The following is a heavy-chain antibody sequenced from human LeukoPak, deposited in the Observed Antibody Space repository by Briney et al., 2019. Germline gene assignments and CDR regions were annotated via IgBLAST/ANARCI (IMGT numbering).Heavy chain of an antibody. J-gene: IGHJ4*02. V-gene: IGHV1-18*01. CDR1: GYTFTSYG. Sequence: GASVKVSCKASGYTFTSYGISWVRQAPGHGLEWMGWISAYNGNTNYAQKLQGRVTMTTDTSTSTAYMGLRSLRSDDTAVYYCARGGVSYRRNGVGAASQLDYWGQGTLVTVSS. D-gene: IGHD3-16*02. CDR2: ISAYNGNT. CDR3: ARGGVSYRRNGVGAASQLDY.